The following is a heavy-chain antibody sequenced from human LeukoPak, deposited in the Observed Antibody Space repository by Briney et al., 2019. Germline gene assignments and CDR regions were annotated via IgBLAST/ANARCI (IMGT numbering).Heavy chain of an antibody. J-gene: IGHJ4*02. CDR2: ISGSGGST. D-gene: IGHD6-13*01. CDR3: AKDRVYSSSFFDY. Sequence: GGSLRLSCAASGFTFSHYEMNWVRQAPGKGLEWVSAISGSGGSTYYADSVKGRFTISRDNSKNTLYLQMNSLRAEDTAVYYCAKDRVYSSSFFDYWGQGTLVTVSS. V-gene: IGHV3-23*01. CDR1: GFTFSHYE.